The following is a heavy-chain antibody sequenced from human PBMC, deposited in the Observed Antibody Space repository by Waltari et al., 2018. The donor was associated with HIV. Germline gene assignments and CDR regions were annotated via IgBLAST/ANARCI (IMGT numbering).Heavy chain of an antibody. V-gene: IGHV1-2*02. CDR1: GYTFTGYY. CDR2: INPNSGGT. D-gene: IGHD3-3*01. J-gene: IGHJ6*02. Sequence: QVQLVVSGAEGKQPGAPVTVSCTASGYTFTGYYMHWVRQAPGQGLEWMGWINPNSGGTNYAQKFQGRVTMTRDTSISTAYMELSRLRSDDTAMYYCARDRGVLRFNPGGMDVWGQGTTVTVSS. CDR3: ARDRGVLRFNPGGMDV.